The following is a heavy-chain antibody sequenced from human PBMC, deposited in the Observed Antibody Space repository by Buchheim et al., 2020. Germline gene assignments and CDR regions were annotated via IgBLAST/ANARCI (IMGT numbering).Heavy chain of an antibody. Sequence: QVQLVESGGGVVQPGRSLRLSCAASGFTFSSYGMHWVRQAPGKGLEWVAVISYDGSNKYYADSVKGRFTISRDNSKNTLYLQMNSLRAEDTAVYYCAKSDLVLGDAFDIWGQGT. V-gene: IGHV3-30*18. CDR3: AKSDLVLGDAFDI. J-gene: IGHJ3*02. CDR1: GFTFSSYG. D-gene: IGHD6-6*01. CDR2: ISYDGSNK.